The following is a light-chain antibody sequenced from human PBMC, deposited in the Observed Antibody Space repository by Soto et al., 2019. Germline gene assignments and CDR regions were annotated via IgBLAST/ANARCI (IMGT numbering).Light chain of an antibody. CDR3: QQGNTWPWT. CDR1: QGIRND. Sequence: QMTQFPSSLSASVVDRFTSTFLASQGIRNDLGWYQQKPGKAPKLLIYAASDRATGIPGRFSGSGSGTDFTLIISSLEPEDFAFYYCQQGNTWPWTFGQGTKVDIK. J-gene: IGKJ1*01. V-gene: IGKV1-17*01. CDR2: AAS.